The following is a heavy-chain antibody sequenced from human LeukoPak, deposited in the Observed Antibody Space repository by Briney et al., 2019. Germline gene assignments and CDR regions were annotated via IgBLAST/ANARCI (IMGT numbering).Heavy chain of an antibody. D-gene: IGHD6-19*01. CDR1: GFTFRPYE. Sequence: GGSLRLSCAASGFTFRPYEMNWVRQAPGPGLEWGSYMSGSGGRIYYADPVKGRFTISRDNAKISLYLQMNSLRADDTAVYYCAREIGTQYSSGWYWYFDLWGRGTLVTVSS. CDR2: MSGSGGRI. V-gene: IGHV3-48*03. CDR3: AREIGTQYSSGWYWYFDL. J-gene: IGHJ2*01.